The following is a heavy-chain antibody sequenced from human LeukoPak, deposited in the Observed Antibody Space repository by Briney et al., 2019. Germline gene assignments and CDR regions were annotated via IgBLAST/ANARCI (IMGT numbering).Heavy chain of an antibody. CDR2: IIPILGIA. CDR1: GGTFSSYA. V-gene: IGHV1-69*04. J-gene: IGHJ5*02. Sequence: SVKVSCKASGGTFSSYAISWVRQAPGQGLEWMGRIIPILGIANYAQKFQGRVTITADKSTSAAYMELSSLRSEDTAVYYCASWVVGRVVADPMLYNWFDPWGQGTLVTVSS. CDR3: ASWVVGRVVADPMLYNWFDP. D-gene: IGHD3-22*01.